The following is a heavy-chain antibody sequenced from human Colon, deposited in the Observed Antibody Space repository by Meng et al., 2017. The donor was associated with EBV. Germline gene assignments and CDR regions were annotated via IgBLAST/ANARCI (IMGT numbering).Heavy chain of an antibody. CDR1: GGSVSSGGYY. V-gene: IGHV4-31*03. J-gene: IGHJ4*02. D-gene: IGHD6-19*01. CDR2: IYYSGST. Sequence: VQLQQSGPRLVQPSQPLPLTCTVSGGSVSSGGYYWTWIRQHPGKGLEWFGHIYYSGSTFYNPSLKRRVIISIDTSKNQFSLNLRSVTAADTAVYYCARVSSGWDYFDYWGQGTLVTVSS. CDR3: ARVSSGWDYFDY.